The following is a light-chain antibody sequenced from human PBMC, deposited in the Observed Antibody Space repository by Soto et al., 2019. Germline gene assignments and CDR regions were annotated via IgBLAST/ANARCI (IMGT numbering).Light chain of an antibody. J-gene: IGKJ5*01. CDR3: QQRYNWPPIT. CDR2: DTS. CDR1: QSVSSS. V-gene: IGKV3-11*01. Sequence: EILLTQSPATLSLSPGERATLSCRASQSVSSSLAWYQQKPGQAPRLLIYDTSNRATGVPARFSGSGSGTDFTLTISSLEPEDFAVYYCQQRYNWPPITFGQVTRLEIK.